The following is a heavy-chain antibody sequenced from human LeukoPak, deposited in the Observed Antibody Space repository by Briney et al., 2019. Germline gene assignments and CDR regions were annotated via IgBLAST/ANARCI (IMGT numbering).Heavy chain of an antibody. CDR3: AKDRSIATAGTRDYYYMDV. J-gene: IGHJ6*03. CDR2: ISSSGSTI. V-gene: IGHV3-11*04. CDR1: GFTFSDYY. D-gene: IGHD6-13*01. Sequence: GGSLRLSCAASGFTFSDYYMSWIRQAPGKGLEWVSYISSSGSTIYYADSVKGRFTISRDNAKNSLYLQMNSLRPEDTAVYYCAKDRSIATAGTRDYYYMDVWGKGTTVTISS.